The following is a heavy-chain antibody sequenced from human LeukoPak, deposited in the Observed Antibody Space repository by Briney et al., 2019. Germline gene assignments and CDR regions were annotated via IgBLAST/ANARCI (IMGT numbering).Heavy chain of an antibody. V-gene: IGHV4-39*07. CDR2: IYYSGST. D-gene: IGHD5-24*01. CDR3: ARDPGWLQEGNCFDP. J-gene: IGHJ5*02. CDR1: GGSISSSSYY. Sequence: SETLSLTCSVPGGSISSSSYYWGWIRQPPGKGLEWIGSIYYSGSTYYNKSLMSRVNISIDTSKNQFSLKLSSVTAADTAVYYCARDPGWLQEGNCFDPWGQGTLVTVSS.